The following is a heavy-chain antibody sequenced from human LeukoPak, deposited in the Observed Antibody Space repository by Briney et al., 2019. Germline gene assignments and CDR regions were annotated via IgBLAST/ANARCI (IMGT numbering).Heavy chain of an antibody. D-gene: IGHD3-3*01. V-gene: IGHV1-18*01. Sequence: GASVEVSCKASGYTFTSYGIIWVRQAPGQGLEWMGWISAYNGNTNYAQKLQGRVTMTTDTSTSTAYMELRSLRSDDTAVYYCARVDSTIFGVGKEDYWGQGTLVTVSS. CDR3: ARVDSTIFGVGKEDY. J-gene: IGHJ4*02. CDR2: ISAYNGNT. CDR1: GYTFTSYG.